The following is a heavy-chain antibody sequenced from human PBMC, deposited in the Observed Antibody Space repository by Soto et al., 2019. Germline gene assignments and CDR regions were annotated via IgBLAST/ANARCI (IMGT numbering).Heavy chain of an antibody. Sequence: QVQLQESGPGLVKPSQTLSLTCTVSGGSISSGGYYWSWIRQHPGKGLEWIGYIYYSGSTYYNPSLKSRVTISVDTSKNHFSLTLGPETAADTAVYYCARVEGGGIAAAGRDYWGQGTLVTVSS. CDR2: IYYSGST. CDR1: GGSISSGGYY. CDR3: ARVEGGGIAAAGRDY. V-gene: IGHV4-31*03. J-gene: IGHJ4*02. D-gene: IGHD6-13*01.